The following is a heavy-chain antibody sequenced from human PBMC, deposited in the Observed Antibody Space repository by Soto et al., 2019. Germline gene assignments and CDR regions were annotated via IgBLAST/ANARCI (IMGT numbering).Heavy chain of an antibody. J-gene: IGHJ4*02. D-gene: IGHD2-15*01. V-gene: IGHV3-7*01. CDR3: ARESVAVGDFDL. CDR2: IKPDGSEK. Sequence: PXECLGLSCAASGFTFRDQGVSGVRQAPGKGLEWVANIKPDGSEKNHVDSVKGRFTISRDNAKNSLYMQMDSLRPEDTAIYYCARESVAVGDFDLWGQGILVTVSS. CDR1: GFTFRDQG.